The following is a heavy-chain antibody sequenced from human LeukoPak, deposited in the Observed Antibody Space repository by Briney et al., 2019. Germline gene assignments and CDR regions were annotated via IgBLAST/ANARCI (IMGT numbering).Heavy chain of an antibody. CDR3: AKTRGYDFWSGYFDY. Sequence: PGGSLRLSCAASGFTFDDYAMHWVRQAPGKGLEWVSGISWTSGSIGYADSVKGRFTISRDNAKNSLYLQMNSLRAEDTALYYCAKTRGYDFWSGYFDYWGQGTLVTVSS. D-gene: IGHD3-3*01. V-gene: IGHV3-9*01. CDR2: ISWTSGSI. J-gene: IGHJ4*02. CDR1: GFTFDDYA.